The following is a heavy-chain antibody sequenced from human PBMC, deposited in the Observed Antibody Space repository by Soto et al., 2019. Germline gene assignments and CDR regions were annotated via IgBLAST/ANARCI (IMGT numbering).Heavy chain of an antibody. CDR1: GYTFTSYA. Sequence: ASVKVSCKASGYTFTSYAMHWVRQAPGQRLEWMGWINAGNGNTKYSQKFQGRVTITRDTSASTAYMELSSLRSEDTAVYYCARHDARFAAAVYYWGQGALVTVSS. CDR3: ARHDARFAAAVYY. CDR2: INAGNGNT. V-gene: IGHV1-3*01. D-gene: IGHD6-13*01. J-gene: IGHJ4*02.